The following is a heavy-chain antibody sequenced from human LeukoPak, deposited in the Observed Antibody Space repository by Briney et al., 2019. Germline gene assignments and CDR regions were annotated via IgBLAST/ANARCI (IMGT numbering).Heavy chain of an antibody. V-gene: IGHV4-39*07. J-gene: IGHJ4*02. Sequence: SETLSLTCTVSGGSVSSGSYYWGWIRQPPGKGLEWIGYIYYSGSTYYNPSLKSRVTISVETSKNQFSLKLSSVTAADTAVYYCARGSTMVYATYLDYWGQGTLVTVSS. CDR2: IYYSGST. D-gene: IGHD2-8*01. CDR3: ARGSTMVYATYLDY. CDR1: GGSVSSGSYY.